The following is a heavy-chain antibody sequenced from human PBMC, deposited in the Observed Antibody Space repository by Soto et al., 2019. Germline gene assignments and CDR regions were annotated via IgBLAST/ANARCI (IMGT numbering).Heavy chain of an antibody. CDR3: ARYNWNDGTFDY. V-gene: IGHV4-4*02. J-gene: IGHJ4*02. CDR2: IYHSGST. CDR1: CGSISSSNW. Sequence: SETLSLTCAVSCGSISSSNWWSWVRQPPGKGLEWIGEIYHSGSTNYNPSLKSRVTISVDKSKNQFSLKLSSVTAADTAVYYCARYNWNDGTFDYWGQGTLVTVSS. D-gene: IGHD1-20*01.